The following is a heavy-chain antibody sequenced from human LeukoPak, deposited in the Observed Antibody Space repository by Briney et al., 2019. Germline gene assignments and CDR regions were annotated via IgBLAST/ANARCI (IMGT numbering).Heavy chain of an antibody. CDR1: GFTFSNYW. D-gene: IGHD4-17*01. J-gene: IGHJ4*02. CDR3: AKGVKRNGDQLIDY. V-gene: IGHV3-23*01. CDR2: ISGSGGST. Sequence: PGGSLRLSCAASGFTFSNYWMSWVRQAPGKGLEWVSAISGSGGSTYYADSVKGRFTISRDNSKNTLYLQMNSLRAEDTAVYYCAKGVKRNGDQLIDYWGQGTLVTVSS.